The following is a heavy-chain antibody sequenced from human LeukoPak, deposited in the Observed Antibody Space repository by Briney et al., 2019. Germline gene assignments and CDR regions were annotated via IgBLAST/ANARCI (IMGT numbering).Heavy chain of an antibody. CDR1: GGSISSYY. Sequence: SETLSLTCTVSGGSISSYYWSWIRQPPGKGLEWIGYIYYSGSTNYNPSLKSRVTISVDTSKNQFSLKLSSVTAADTAVYYCASAWELASGFDYWGQGSLVTFSS. J-gene: IGHJ4*02. CDR3: ASAWELASGFDY. D-gene: IGHD1-26*01. CDR2: IYYSGST. V-gene: IGHV4-59*01.